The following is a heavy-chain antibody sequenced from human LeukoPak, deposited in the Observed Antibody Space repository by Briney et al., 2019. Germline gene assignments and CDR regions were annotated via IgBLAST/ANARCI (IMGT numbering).Heavy chain of an antibody. D-gene: IGHD5-24*01. CDR1: GGSISSYY. CDR2: IYYSGST. V-gene: IGHV4-59*08. CDR3: ARQGDGYDWYFDL. J-gene: IGHJ2*01. Sequence: SETLSLTCAVYGGSISSYYWSWIRQPPGKGLEWIGYIYYSGSTNYNPSLKSRVTISVDTSKNQFSLKLSSVTAADTAVYYCARQGDGYDWYFDLWGRGTLVTVSS.